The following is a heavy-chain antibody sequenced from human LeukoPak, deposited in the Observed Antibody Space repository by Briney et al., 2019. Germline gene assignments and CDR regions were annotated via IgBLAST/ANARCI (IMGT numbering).Heavy chain of an antibody. Sequence: PGGSLRLSCVASGFTFTSYSMNWVRQAPEEGLEGVSYISSSSSTIYYADSVKGRFTISRDNAKNQLYLQMNSLTAEDTAVYYCARVPLVLPFVVYWGQGTLVTVSS. CDR2: ISSSSSTI. CDR3: ARVPLVLPFVVY. V-gene: IGHV3-48*01. CDR1: GFTFTSYS. D-gene: IGHD3-3*01. J-gene: IGHJ4*02.